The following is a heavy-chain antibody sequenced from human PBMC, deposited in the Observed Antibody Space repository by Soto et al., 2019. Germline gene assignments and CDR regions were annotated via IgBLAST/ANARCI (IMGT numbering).Heavy chain of an antibody. V-gene: IGHV3-30*18. CDR2: ISYDGSNK. J-gene: IGHJ6*02. CDR3: AKGAEGGAYYGMDV. CDR1: GFTFSTYG. Sequence: GGSLRLSCEASGFTFSTYGMRWVRRAPGKGLEWVAVISYDGSNKYYADSVKGRFTISRDKSTNTLYVQMNSLRVEDTAVYYCAKGAEGGAYYGMDVWGQGTTVTVSS. D-gene: IGHD3-16*01.